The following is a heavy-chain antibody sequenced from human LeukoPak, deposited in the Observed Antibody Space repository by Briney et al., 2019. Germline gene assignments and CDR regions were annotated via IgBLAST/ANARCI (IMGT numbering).Heavy chain of an antibody. J-gene: IGHJ3*02. CDR3: ARDRRKQWLVFSDAFDI. CDR2: IYHSGSA. Sequence: PSQTLSLTCTVSGYSISSGYYWGWIRQPPGKGLEWIGSIYHSGSAYYNPSLTSRVTISVDTSKNQFSLKLSSVTAADTAVYYCARDRRKQWLVFSDAFDIWGQGTMVTVSS. CDR1: GYSISSGYY. D-gene: IGHD6-19*01. V-gene: IGHV4-38-2*02.